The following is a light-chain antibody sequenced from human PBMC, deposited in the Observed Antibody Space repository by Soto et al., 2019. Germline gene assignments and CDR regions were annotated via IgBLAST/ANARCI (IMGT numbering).Light chain of an antibody. J-gene: IGLJ1*01. CDR3: ATWDRSLSAGV. V-gene: IGLV1-51*02. CDR2: ENN. CDR1: SSNTGNNY. Sequence: QSVLTQPPSVSAAPGQKVTISCSGSSSNTGNNYVSWYQQLPGTAPKLLIYENNKRPSGIPDRFSGSKSGTSATLGITGLQTGDEADYYCATWDRSLSAGVFGTGTKVTVL.